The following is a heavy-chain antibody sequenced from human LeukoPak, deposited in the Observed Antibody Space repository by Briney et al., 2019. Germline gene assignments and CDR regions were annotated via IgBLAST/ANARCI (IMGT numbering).Heavy chain of an antibody. V-gene: IGHV3-23*01. CDR2: ISGGGGST. J-gene: IGHJ4*02. D-gene: IGHD2-15*01. CDR1: GFTFSSYA. CDR3: ARQLGYCSDGNCYFDF. Sequence: GGSLRLSCVASGFTFSSYAMSWVRQVPGKGLEWVSAISGGGGSTYSADSVKGRFTISRDNSKNTLSLQMNSLRVEGSAVYYCARQLGYCSDGNCYFDFWGQGALVTVSS.